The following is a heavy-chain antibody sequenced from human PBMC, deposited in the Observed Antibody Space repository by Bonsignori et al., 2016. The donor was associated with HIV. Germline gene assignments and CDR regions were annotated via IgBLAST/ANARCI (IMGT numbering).Heavy chain of an antibody. CDR3: ARAKGRGTAMVYYYYYYMDV. CDR2: INHSGST. Sequence: RQAPGKGLEWIGEINHSGSTNYNPSLKSRVTISVDTSKNQFSLKLSSVTAADTAVYYCARAKGRGTAMVYYYYYYMDVWGKGTTVTVSS. J-gene: IGHJ6*03. D-gene: IGHD5-18*01. V-gene: IGHV4-34*01.